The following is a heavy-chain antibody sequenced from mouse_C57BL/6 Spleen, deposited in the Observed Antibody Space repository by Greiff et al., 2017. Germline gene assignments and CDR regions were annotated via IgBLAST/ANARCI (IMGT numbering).Heavy chain of an antibody. D-gene: IGHD2-3*01. Sequence: EVKLQESGPGLVKPSQSLSLSCSVTGYSITSGYYWNWIRQFPGNKLEWMGYISYDGSNNYNPSIKNRISITRDTSKNQYFLKLNSVTTEDTATYYGARDDGSAWFAYWGQGTLVTVSA. J-gene: IGHJ3*01. CDR3: ARDDGSAWFAY. V-gene: IGHV3-6*01. CDR1: GYSITSGYY. CDR2: ISYDGSN.